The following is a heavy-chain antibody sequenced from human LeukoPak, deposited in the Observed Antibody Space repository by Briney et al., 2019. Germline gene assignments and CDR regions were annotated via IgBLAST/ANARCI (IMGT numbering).Heavy chain of an antibody. J-gene: IGHJ4*02. D-gene: IGHD2-8*01. CDR2: IIHNGTT. CDR1: GGSISSSSYY. V-gene: IGHV4-39*07. Sequence: SETLSLTCTVSGGSISSSSYYWSWIRQSPGKGLEWIGEIIHNGTTNYNPSLKSRVTISGDTSKNQFSLNLISVTAADTAVYYCARVSGYCPDGVCRFDFWGQGTLVTVSS. CDR3: ARVSGYCPDGVCRFDF.